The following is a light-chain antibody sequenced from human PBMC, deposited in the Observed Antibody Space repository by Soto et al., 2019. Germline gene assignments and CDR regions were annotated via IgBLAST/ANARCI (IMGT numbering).Light chain of an antibody. J-gene: IGKJ4*01. Sequence: EIVLIQSPATLSLSPGERATLSCRASQSVGSYLAWYQHKPGQAPRLLISDASNRATGIPARFSGSGSETDFTLTISSREPEDSAGYYCQQRSNWPSLTFGGGTKVEIK. V-gene: IGKV3-11*01. CDR2: DAS. CDR1: QSVGSY. CDR3: QQRSNWPSLT.